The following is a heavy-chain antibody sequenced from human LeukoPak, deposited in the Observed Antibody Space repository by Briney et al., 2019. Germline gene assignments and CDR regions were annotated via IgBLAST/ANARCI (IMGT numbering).Heavy chain of an antibody. CDR2: SGGSGGRT. J-gene: IGHJ4*02. CDR3: PQEHFDTSGYYSRFDN. CDR1: GFTFARHA. Sequence: GGSLRLSCAASGFTFARHAISWVRQAPGKGLEWVASSGGSGGRTHYADSVKGRFTISRDNSQNTVYLHMNSLRADDTAVYYSPQEHFDTSGYYSRFDNWGQGILVTVSS. D-gene: IGHD3-22*01. V-gene: IGHV3-23*01.